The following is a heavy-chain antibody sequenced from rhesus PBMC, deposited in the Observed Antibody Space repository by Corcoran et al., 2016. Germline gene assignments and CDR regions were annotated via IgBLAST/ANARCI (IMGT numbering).Heavy chain of an antibody. V-gene: IGHV3-54*02. CDR1: GFTFSSYG. D-gene: IGHD2-39*01. J-gene: IGHJ1*01. CDR3: ASAAREYVEF. CDR2: IADDGSKK. Sequence: EVQLVESGGGLVQPGGSLRLSCADSGFTFSSYGMHWVRQAPGKGLGWVAVIADDGSKKDYADSVKERVTISRDNSKNRLYLQMNNLKLEDTAVYYCASAAREYVEFWGQGALFTVSS.